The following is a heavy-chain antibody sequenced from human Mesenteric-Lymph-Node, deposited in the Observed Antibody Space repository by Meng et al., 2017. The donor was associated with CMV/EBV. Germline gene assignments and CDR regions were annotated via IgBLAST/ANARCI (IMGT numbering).Heavy chain of an antibody. D-gene: IGHD1-1*01. CDR3: ARSAKTGSLLPVGYYNYGMDV. V-gene: IGHV1-18*01. CDR1: GYTFTSYG. J-gene: IGHJ6*02. Sequence: ASVKVSCKASGYTFTSYGISWVRQAPGQGLEWMGWISAYNGNTNYAQKLQGRVTMTTDTSTSTVYMELRSLRSDDTAVYYCARSAKTGSLLPVGYYNYGMDVWGQGTTVTVSS. CDR2: ISAYNGNT.